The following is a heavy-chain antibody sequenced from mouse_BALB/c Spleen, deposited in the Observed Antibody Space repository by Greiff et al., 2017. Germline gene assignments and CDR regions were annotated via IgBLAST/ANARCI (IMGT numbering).Heavy chain of an antibody. D-gene: IGHD1-1*01. CDR3: ARHTTKDWYFDV. CDR1: GFTFSSYT. CDR2: ISNGGGST. J-gene: IGHJ1*01. Sequence: DVQLQESGGGLVQPGGSLKLSCAASGFTFSSYTMSWVRQTPEKRLEWVAYISNGGGSTYYPDTVKGRFTISRDNAKNTLYLQMSSLKSEDTAMYYCARHTTKDWYFDVWGAGTTVTVSS. V-gene: IGHV5-12-2*01.